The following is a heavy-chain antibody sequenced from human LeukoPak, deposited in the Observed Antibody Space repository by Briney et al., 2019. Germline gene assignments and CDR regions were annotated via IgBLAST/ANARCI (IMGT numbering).Heavy chain of an antibody. D-gene: IGHD2-15*01. CDR2: ISWDGGST. CDR3: AKDDGGGSCHH. CDR1: GFTFDDYT. V-gene: IGHV3-43*01. J-gene: IGHJ1*01. Sequence: GGSLRLSCAASGFTFDDYTMHWVRQAPGEGLEWVSLISWDGGSTYYADSVKGRFTISRDNSKNSLYLQMNSLRTEDTALYYCAKDDGGGSCHHWGQGTLVTVSS.